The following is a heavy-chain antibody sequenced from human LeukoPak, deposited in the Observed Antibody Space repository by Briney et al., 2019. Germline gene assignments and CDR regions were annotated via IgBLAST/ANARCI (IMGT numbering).Heavy chain of an antibody. V-gene: IGHV4-39*01. Sequence: KPSETLSLTCTVSGGSISSSSYYWGWIRQPPGKGLEWIGSIYYSGSTYYNPSLKSRVTISVDTSRNQFSLRLSSVTAADTAVFYCARSRDSWYSSTWFPYVFDYWGQGTLVTVSS. D-gene: IGHD6-13*01. CDR1: GGSISSSSYY. CDR2: IYYSGST. J-gene: IGHJ4*02. CDR3: ARSRDSWYSSTWFPYVFDY.